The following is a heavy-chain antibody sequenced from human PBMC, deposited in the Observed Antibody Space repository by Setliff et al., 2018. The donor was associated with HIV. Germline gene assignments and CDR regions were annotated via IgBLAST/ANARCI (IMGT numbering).Heavy chain of an antibody. CDR2: IGTTGTT. D-gene: IGHD3-10*01. V-gene: IGHV4-4*07. CDR3: ATDRGNFGWVRGKYFEY. Sequence: SETLSLTCNVSGVDVNTYYWSWIRQPAGKGLEWIGRIGTTGTTKNPSLKSRVTMSVDTSQNQFSLRLNSVTAADTAVYYCATDRGNFGWVRGKYFEYWGRGALVSVSS. CDR1: GVDVNTYY. J-gene: IGHJ4*02.